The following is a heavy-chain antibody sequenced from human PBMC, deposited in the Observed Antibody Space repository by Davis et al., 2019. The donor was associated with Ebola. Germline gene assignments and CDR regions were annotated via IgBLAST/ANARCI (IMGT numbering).Heavy chain of an antibody. CDR2: IYYSGST. Sequence: MPSETLSLTCTVSGGSTSSYYWSWIRQPPGKGLEWIGYIYYSGSTNYNPSLKSRVTISVDTSKNRFSLKLSSVTAADTAVYYCARSRDLYGMDVWGQGTTVTVSS. J-gene: IGHJ6*02. CDR1: GGSTSSYY. CDR3: ARSRDLYGMDV. V-gene: IGHV4-59*08.